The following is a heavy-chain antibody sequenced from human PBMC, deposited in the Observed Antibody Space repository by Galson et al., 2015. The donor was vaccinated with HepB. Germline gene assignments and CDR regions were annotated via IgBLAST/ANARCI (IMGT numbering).Heavy chain of an antibody. CDR3: ARGGGYDPDLQNNWFDP. D-gene: IGHD5-12*01. Sequence: SVKVSCKASGYTFTSYAMHWVRQAPGQRLEWMGWINAGNGNTKYSQKFQGRVTITRDTSASTAYMELSSLRSEDTAVYYCARGGGYDPDLQNNWFDPWGQGTLVTVSS. CDR1: GYTFTSYA. J-gene: IGHJ5*02. V-gene: IGHV1-3*01. CDR2: INAGNGNT.